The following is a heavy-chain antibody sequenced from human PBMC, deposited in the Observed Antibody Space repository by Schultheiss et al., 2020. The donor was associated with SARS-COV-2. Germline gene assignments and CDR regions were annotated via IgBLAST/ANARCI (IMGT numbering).Heavy chain of an antibody. Sequence: GGSLRLSCAASGFTVSSNYMSWVRQAPGKGLEWVAVISYDGSNKYYADSVKGRFTISRDNSKNSLYLQMNSLRDEDTAVYYCATRALRFLEWLPLDYWGQGTLVTVSS. CDR3: ATRALRFLEWLPLDY. CDR1: GFTVSSNY. D-gene: IGHD3-3*01. J-gene: IGHJ4*02. V-gene: IGHV3-30*03. CDR2: ISYDGSNK.